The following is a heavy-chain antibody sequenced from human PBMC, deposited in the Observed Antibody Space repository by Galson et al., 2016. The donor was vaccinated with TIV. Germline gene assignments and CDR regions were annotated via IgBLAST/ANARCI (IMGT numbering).Heavy chain of an antibody. D-gene: IGHD3-22*01. CDR3: ARISGYYDHSGHFIPRSFDY. CDR1: GFSLSTSRMS. CDR2: IDWDDDK. Sequence: PALVKPTQTLTLTCTLSGFSLSTSRMSVSWIRQPPGKALEWLARIDWDDDKYYTSSLKTRLTISKDTSKNQVVLRMTNMDPVDTATYYCARISGYYDHSGHFIPRSFDYWGQGTPVTVSS. V-gene: IGHV2-70*11. J-gene: IGHJ4*02.